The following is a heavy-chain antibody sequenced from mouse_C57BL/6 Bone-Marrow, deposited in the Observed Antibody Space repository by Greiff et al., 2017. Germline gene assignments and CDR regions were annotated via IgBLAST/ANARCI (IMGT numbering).Heavy chain of an antibody. CDR3: ARKRRSYYGSIYWYVDV. V-gene: IGHV1-81*01. Sequence: VQLQQSGAELARPGASVKLSCKASGYTFTSYGISWVKQRTGQGLEWIGEIYPRSGNTYYNEKVKGKATLTTDQSSSPAYMELRSLTSEDSAFYFCARKRRSYYGSIYWYVDVWGTGTTGTLSP. CDR2: IYPRSGNT. D-gene: IGHD1-1*01. J-gene: IGHJ1*03. CDR1: GYTFTSYG.